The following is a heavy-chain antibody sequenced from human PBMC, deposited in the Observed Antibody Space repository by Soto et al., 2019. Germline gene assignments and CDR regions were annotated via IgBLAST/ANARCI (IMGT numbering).Heavy chain of an antibody. D-gene: IGHD1-7*01. CDR2: IKQDGGEK. J-gene: IGHJ4*02. V-gene: IGHV3-7*01. CDR3: AREDGLGWNYRDY. Sequence: PGGSLRLSCAASGFTFSSYWMSWVRQAPGKGLEWVANIKQDGGEKYYVDSVKGRFTISRDNAEDSLYLQMNSLRAEDTAVYYCAREDGLGWNYRDYWGQGTLVTVSS. CDR1: GFTFSSYW.